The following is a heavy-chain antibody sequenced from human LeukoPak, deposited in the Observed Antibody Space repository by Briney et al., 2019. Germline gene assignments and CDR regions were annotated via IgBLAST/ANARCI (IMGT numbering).Heavy chain of an antibody. CDR3: ARDMHASFDY. CDR2: VDQDGREK. V-gene: IGHV3-7*05. D-gene: IGHD2-2*01. CDR1: GFPFSSYW. Sequence: GGSLRLSCAASGFPFSSYWMSWLRQAPGRGLEWVASVDQDGREKYYVDSVMGRFTISKDNAKNSLDLQMSSLRVEDTAVYYCARDMHASFDYWGQGTLVRVSS. J-gene: IGHJ4*02.